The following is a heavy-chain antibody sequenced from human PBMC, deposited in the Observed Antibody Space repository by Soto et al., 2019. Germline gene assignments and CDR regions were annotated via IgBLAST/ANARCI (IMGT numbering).Heavy chain of an antibody. J-gene: IGHJ5*02. D-gene: IGHD1-26*01. Sequence: ASVKVSCKASGYTFTSYGISWVRQAPGQGLEWMGWISAYNGNTNYAQKLQGRVTMTTDTSTSTAYMELRSLRSDDTAVYYCARGPSTEWDANWFDPWGQGTLVTVSS. CDR2: ISAYNGNT. V-gene: IGHV1-18*01. CDR3: ARGPSTEWDANWFDP. CDR1: GYTFTSYG.